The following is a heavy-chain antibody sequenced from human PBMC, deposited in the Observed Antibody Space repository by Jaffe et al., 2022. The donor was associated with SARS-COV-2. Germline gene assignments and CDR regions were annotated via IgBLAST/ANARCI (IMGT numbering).Heavy chain of an antibody. CDR3: ARGAHDYGGIGPRGEKNYFDY. CDR1: GFTFSDHY. Sequence: EVQLVESGGGLVQPGGSLRLSCAASGFTFSDHYMDWVRQAPGKGLEWVGRTRNKANSYTTEYAASVKGRFTISRDDSKNSLYLQMNSLKTEDTAVYYCARGAHDYGGIGPRGEKNYFDYWGQGTLVTVSS. J-gene: IGHJ4*02. V-gene: IGHV3-72*01. D-gene: IGHD4-17*01. CDR2: TRNKANSYTT.